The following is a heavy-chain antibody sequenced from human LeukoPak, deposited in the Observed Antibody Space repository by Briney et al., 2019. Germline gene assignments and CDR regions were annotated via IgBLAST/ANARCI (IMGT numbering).Heavy chain of an antibody. J-gene: IGHJ3*01. V-gene: IGHV3-66*01. CDR3: AKDLYSGSHGGGFDV. D-gene: IGHD1-26*01. CDR2: FYTGGAT. CDR1: GFSVPNYY. Sequence: GSLSLSCAASGFSVPNYYMSWVRQAPGKGLEWVSVFYTGGATFYADSVKGRFTVSRDISKNTLSLQMNSLRAEDTAVYYCAKDLYSGSHGGGFDVWGQGTMVTVAS.